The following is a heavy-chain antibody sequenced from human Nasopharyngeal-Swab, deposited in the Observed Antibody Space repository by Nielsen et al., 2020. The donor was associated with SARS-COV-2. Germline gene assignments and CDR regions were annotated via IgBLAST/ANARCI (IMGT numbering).Heavy chain of an antibody. D-gene: IGHD3-16*01. CDR1: GFTFSSYA. CDR2: ISSSGSTI. J-gene: IGHJ6*02. V-gene: IGHV3-48*03. CDR3: ARENYDYVWGTSGGMDV. Sequence: GESLKISCAASGFTFSSYAMSRVRQAPGKGLEWVSYISSSGSTIYYADSVKGRFTISRDNAKNSLYLQMNSLRAEDTAVYYCARENYDYVWGTSGGMDVWGQGTTVTVSS.